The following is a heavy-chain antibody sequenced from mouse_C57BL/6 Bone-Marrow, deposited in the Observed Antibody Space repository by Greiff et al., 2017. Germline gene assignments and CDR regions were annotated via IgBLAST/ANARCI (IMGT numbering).Heavy chain of an antibody. D-gene: IGHD2-4*01. J-gene: IGHJ1*03. Sequence: QVQLQQPGAELVKPGASVKLSCKASGYTFTSYWMQWVKQRPGQGLEWIGEIDPSDSYTTYNQKFKGKATLTVDTSSSTAYMQLSSLTSEDSAVDYCALYDYLWYFDVWGTGTTVTVSS. V-gene: IGHV1-50*01. CDR2: IDPSDSYT. CDR1: GYTFTSYW. CDR3: ALYDYLWYFDV.